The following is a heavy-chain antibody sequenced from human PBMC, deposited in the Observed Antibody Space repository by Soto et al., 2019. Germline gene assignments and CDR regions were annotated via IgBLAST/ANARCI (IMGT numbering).Heavy chain of an antibody. Sequence: QMQLQESGPGLVKPSQTLSLTCTVSGGSIISSDHYWTWIRQPPGKGLEWIAYIYSSGSTYYNPSLTSRVAISIDTSKNQFSLKLNSVTAADTAMYFCSRSTGRYWGQGTLVTVSS. CDR1: GGSIISSDHY. CDR3: SRSTGRY. J-gene: IGHJ4*02. CDR2: IYSSGST. V-gene: IGHV4-30-4*01.